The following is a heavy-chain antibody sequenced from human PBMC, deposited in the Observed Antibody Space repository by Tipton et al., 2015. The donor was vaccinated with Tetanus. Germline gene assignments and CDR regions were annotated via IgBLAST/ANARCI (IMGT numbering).Heavy chain of an antibody. Sequence: QLVQSGAEVKKPGASVKVSCKASGYTFTSYDINWVRQATGQGLEWMGWMNPNSGNTGYAQKFQGRVTMTRSTSISTAYMELSSLRLEDTAVYYCAGAIKTVIGVGVAATAGALDIWGQGTMVTVSS. D-gene: IGHD2-15*01. V-gene: IGHV1-8*01. CDR3: AGAIKTVIGVGVAATAGALDI. J-gene: IGHJ3*02. CDR2: MNPNSGNT. CDR1: GYTFTSYD.